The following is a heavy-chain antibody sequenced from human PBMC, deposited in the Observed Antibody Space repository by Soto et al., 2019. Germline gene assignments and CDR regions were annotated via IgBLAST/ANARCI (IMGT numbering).Heavy chain of an antibody. CDR2: MSDDTTTI. CDR1: GFTFSTYS. V-gene: IGHV3-48*04. D-gene: IGHD6-13*01. CDR3: ARGDLTSTWYSGFFQH. Sequence: LRLSCAASGFTFSTYSMHWVRQAPGKGLEWISYMSDDTTTINYADSVKGRFTISRDNARNSLYLQMNSLRGEDTAVYYCARGDLTSTWYSGFFQHWGQGTLVTVSS. J-gene: IGHJ1*01.